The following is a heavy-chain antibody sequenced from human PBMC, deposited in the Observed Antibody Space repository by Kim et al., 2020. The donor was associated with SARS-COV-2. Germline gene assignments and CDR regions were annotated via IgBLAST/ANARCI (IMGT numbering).Heavy chain of an antibody. D-gene: IGHD6-13*01. V-gene: IGHV3-30*04. J-gene: IGHJ3*01. Sequence: GGSLRLSCAASGFTFSDFAFHWVRQAPGKGLEWVAVISDDANNKYDAESVKGRFTISRDNSKNTLYLQMNSLRAEDTAVYYCARGGYSSSWSIEEALDFWGQGTMVTVSS. CDR1: GFTFSDFA. CDR2: ISDDANNK. CDR3: ARGGYSSSWSIEEALDF.